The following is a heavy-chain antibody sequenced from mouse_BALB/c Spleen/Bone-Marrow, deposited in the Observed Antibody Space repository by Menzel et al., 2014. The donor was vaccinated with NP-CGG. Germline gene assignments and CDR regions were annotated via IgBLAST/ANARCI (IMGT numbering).Heavy chain of an antibody. CDR3: AREQVRFFDV. D-gene: IGHD2-14*01. CDR1: GYAFTNYL. J-gene: IGHJ1*01. V-gene: IGHV1-54*01. CDR2: INPGSGGT. Sequence: QLQESGAELVRPGTSVKVSCKASGYAFTNYLIEWIKQRPGQGLEWIGVINPGSGGTNYNEKFKGKATLTADKSSFTAYIQLSSLTSDDSAVYFCAREQVRFFDVWGAGTTVTVSS.